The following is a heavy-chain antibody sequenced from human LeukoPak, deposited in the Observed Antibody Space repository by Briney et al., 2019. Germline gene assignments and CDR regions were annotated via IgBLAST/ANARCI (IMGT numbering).Heavy chain of an antibody. CDR3: AKVIYGLPGDAFDI. J-gene: IGHJ3*02. CDR1: GFTFDSYA. V-gene: IGHV3-23*01. CDR2: ISGSGGST. Sequence: PGGSLRLSCAASGFTFDSYAMSWVRQAPGTGLEWVSVISGSGGSTYYADSVKGRFTISRDNPKNTLYLQMNSLRAEDTAVYYCAKVIYGLPGDAFDIWGQGTMVTVSS. D-gene: IGHD2-2*02.